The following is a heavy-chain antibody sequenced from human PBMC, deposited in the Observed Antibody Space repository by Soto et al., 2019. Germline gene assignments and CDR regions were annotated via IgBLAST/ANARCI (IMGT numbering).Heavy chain of an antibody. J-gene: IGHJ4*02. CDR3: ASNSYGYISYDY. V-gene: IGHV4-30-4*01. D-gene: IGHD5-18*01. CDR1: GGSISSGYYY. Sequence: QVQLQESGPGLVKPSQTLSLTCTVSGGSISSGYYYWSWIRQPPGKGLEWIGYIYYSGSTYNNPSRTSRVTIQVATSKTQFCLKLSSVTAADTAVYYCASNSYGYISYDYWGQGTLVTVSS. CDR2: IYYSGST.